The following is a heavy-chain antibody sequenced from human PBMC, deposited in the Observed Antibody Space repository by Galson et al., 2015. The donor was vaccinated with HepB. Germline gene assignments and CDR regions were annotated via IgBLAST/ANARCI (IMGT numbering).Heavy chain of an antibody. CDR2: ISSSSSYI. J-gene: IGHJ3*02. Sequence: SLRLSCAASGFTFSSYSMNWVRQAPGKGLEWVSSISSSSSYIYYADSVKGRFTISRDNAKNSLYLQMNSLRAEDTAVYYCARVRPTVTMSGENDAFDIWGQGTMDTVSS. CDR1: GFTFSSYS. D-gene: IGHD3-10*02. V-gene: IGHV3-21*01. CDR3: ARVRPTVTMSGENDAFDI.